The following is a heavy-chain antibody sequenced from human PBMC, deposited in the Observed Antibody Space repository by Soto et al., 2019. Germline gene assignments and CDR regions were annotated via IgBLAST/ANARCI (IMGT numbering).Heavy chain of an antibody. CDR2: IYYSGST. J-gene: IGHJ6*03. CDR3: ARARVHYYYYYMDV. Sequence: SETLSLTCTVSGGSISSGGYYWSWIRQHPGKGLEWIGYIYYSGSTYYNPSLKSRVTISVDTSKNQFSLKLSSVTAADTAVYYCARARVHYYYYYMDVWGKGTTVTVSS. D-gene: IGHD3-10*01. V-gene: IGHV4-31*03. CDR1: GGSISSGGYY.